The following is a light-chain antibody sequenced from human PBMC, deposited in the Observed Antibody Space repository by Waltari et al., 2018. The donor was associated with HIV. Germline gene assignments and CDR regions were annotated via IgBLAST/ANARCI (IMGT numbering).Light chain of an antibody. CDR1: SSDVGGSDF. J-gene: IGLJ2*01. Sequence: QSVLTQPAAVSGSPGQSIAVSCPGTSSDVGGSDFVSWYQQHPDKAPKLLIYEVRSRPSGVSDRFSGSKSGNTASLTISGLQPEDEADYYCSSFTDNRAVIFGGGTKLTVL. CDR2: EVR. CDR3: SSFTDNRAVI. V-gene: IGLV2-14*03.